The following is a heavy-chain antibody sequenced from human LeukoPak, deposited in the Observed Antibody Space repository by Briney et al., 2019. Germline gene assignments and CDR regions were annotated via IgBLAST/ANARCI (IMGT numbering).Heavy chain of an antibody. CDR1: GGSYSGYY. CDR2: INHSGST. J-gene: IGHJ3*02. D-gene: IGHD3-3*01. CDR3: ARGRPQIYDFWSGYYCDAFDI. Sequence: SETLSLTCAVYGGSYSGYYWSWIRQPPGKGLEWIGEINHSGSTNYNPSLKSRVTISVDTSKNQFSLKLSSVPAADTAVYYCARGRPQIYDFWSGYYCDAFDIWGQGTMVTVSS. V-gene: IGHV4-34*01.